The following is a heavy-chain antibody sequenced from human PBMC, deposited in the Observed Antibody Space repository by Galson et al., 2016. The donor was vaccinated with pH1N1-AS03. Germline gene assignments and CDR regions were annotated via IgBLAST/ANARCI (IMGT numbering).Heavy chain of an antibody. V-gene: IGHV4-39*01. CDR2: IYDTGRT. CDR1: GGSISSRAYY. CDR3: ARVVGARPPPDY. D-gene: IGHD1-26*01. J-gene: IGHJ4*02. Sequence: SETLSLTCTASGGSISSRAYYWGWIRQPPGKGLEWIGSIYDTGRTTYNPSLKSRVTISGGTSKNQLSLKVTSMTAADTAVYYCARVVGARPPPDYWGQGTLVTVSS.